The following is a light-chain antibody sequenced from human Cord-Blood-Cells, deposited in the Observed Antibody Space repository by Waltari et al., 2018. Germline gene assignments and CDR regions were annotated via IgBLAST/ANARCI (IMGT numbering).Light chain of an antibody. J-gene: IGLJ2*01. CDR1: SSDVGGYNY. CDR3: SSYTSSSTVV. CDR2: DVS. V-gene: IGLV2-14*01. Sequence: QSALTQPASVSGSTGQSITISCNGTSSDVGGYNYVSWYQQHPGKAPKLMIYDVSNRPSGVSNRFSGSKSGNTASLTISGLQAEDEADYYCSSYTSSSTVVFGGGTKLTVL.